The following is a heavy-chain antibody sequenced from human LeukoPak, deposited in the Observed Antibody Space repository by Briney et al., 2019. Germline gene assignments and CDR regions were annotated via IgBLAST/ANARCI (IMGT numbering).Heavy chain of an antibody. Sequence: PGGSLRLSCAASGFNFNSYTMHWVRQAPGKGLEWVAVIRYDGSNKYYADSVKGRFTISRDNSKNTLYLQMNSLRAEDTAVYYCAKVPRTFRDGSLYWGQGTLVTVSS. D-gene: IGHD5-24*01. CDR3: AKVPRTFRDGSLY. CDR1: GFNFNSYT. V-gene: IGHV3-30*02. J-gene: IGHJ4*02. CDR2: IRYDGSNK.